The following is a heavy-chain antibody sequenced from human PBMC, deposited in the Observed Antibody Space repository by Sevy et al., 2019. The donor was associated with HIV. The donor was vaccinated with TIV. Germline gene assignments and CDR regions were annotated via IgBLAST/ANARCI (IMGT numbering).Heavy chain of an antibody. J-gene: IGHJ4*02. CDR2: ISYDGSNK. Sequence: GGSLRLSCAASGFTFSSYGMHWVRQAPGKGLEWVAVISYDGSNKYYADSVKGRFTISRDNSKNTLYLQMNSLRAEDTAVYYCARDPGHSGSYYIFDYWGQGTLVTVSS. CDR1: GFTFSSYG. D-gene: IGHD1-26*01. CDR3: ARDPGHSGSYYIFDY. V-gene: IGHV3-30-3*01.